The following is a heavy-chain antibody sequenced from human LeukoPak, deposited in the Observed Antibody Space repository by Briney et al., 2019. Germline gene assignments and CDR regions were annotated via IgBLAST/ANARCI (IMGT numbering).Heavy chain of an antibody. D-gene: IGHD6-6*01. CDR2: ISSGGSTT. CDR3: AREIAADRGFDS. V-gene: IGHV3-11*01. J-gene: IGHJ4*02. Sequence: GGSLRLSCAASGFTISDHYMSWIRQAPGKGLECVSYISSGGSTTYYTDSVKGRFTISRDNDKNALYLQMNSLRAEDTAVYYCAREIAADRGFDSWGQGTLVTVSS. CDR1: GFTISDHY.